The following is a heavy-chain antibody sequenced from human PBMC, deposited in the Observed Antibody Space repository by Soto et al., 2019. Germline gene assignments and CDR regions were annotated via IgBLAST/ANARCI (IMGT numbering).Heavy chain of an antibody. V-gene: IGHV1-2*04. J-gene: IGHJ6*02. CDR3: ARGGLINDFWSGYLSGRPSYYYYYGMDV. CDR2: INPNSGGT. CDR1: GYTFTGYY. D-gene: IGHD3-3*01. Sequence: ASVKVSCKASGYTFTGYYMHWVRQAPGQGLEWMGWINPNSGGTNYAQKFQGWVTMTRDTSISTAYMELSRLRPDDTAVYYCARGGLINDFWSGYLSGRPSYYYYYGMDVWGQGTTVTVSS.